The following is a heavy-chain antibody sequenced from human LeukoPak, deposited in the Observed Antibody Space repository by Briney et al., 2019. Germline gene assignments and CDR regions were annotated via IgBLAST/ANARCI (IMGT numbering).Heavy chain of an antibody. CDR2: ISGSGGRT. D-gene: IGHD3-22*01. CDR1: GFTFSSYA. J-gene: IGHJ4*02. Sequence: GGSLRLSCAASGFTFSSYAMSWVRQAPGKGLEWVSGISGSGGRTYYADSVKGRFTVSRDNSKNTLYMQMNSLRAEDTAVYYCAKDKTHYYDSGGHYPKFDYWGQGTLVSVSS. CDR3: AKDKTHYYDSGGHYPKFDY. V-gene: IGHV3-23*01.